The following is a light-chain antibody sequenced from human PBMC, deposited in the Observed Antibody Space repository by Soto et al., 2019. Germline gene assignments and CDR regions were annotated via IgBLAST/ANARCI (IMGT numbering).Light chain of an antibody. CDR3: QQSYSTPT. V-gene: IGKV3-15*01. CDR1: ESVSIT. CDR2: DAS. J-gene: IGKJ1*01. Sequence: DTMMTQSPATLYVSPRKRATLSFRASESVSITLAWYQQKPGQPPRLLIYDASTRATGVPARFSGSGSGTEFTLTISSLQPEDFATYYCQQSYSTPTFCQGTNVDNK.